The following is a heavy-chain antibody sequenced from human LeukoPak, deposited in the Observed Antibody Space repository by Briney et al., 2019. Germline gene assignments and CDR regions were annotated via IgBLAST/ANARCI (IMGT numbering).Heavy chain of an antibody. Sequence: GGSLRLSCAASGFTFSNYAMHWVRQAPGKGLEWVAAIFNDGSNKYYADSLKGRFTISRDNSKNTLYLQMNSLRAEDTAVYFCARDPQDQVVYHFDYWGQGTLVTVSS. CDR3: ARDPQDQVVYHFDY. CDR2: IFNDGSNK. J-gene: IGHJ4*02. V-gene: IGHV3-30*04. D-gene: IGHD2-2*02. CDR1: GFTFSNYA.